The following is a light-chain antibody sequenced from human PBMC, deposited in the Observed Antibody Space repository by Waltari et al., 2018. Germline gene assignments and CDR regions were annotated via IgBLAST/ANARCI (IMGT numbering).Light chain of an antibody. CDR3: AAWDDSLNAVV. V-gene: IGLV1-44*01. CDR2: RNK. CDR1: RFNIGSNA. J-gene: IGLJ2*01. Sequence: QFVLTQPPSASETPGQGVTISCSGSRFNIGSNAVNWYQQLPGRAPKLLIYRNKDRPPGGPDRFSGSKSGTSASLAVSGLQSEDEADYYCAAWDDSLNAVVFGEGTKLTV.